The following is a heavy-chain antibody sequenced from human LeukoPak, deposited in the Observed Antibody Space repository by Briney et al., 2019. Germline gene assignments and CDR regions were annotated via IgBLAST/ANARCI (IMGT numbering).Heavy chain of an antibody. V-gene: IGHV3-30*02. Sequence: PGGFLRLSCAASGFSFSGYGMHWVRQAPGKGLEWVAFIRYDESSKYYADSVKGRFTISRDNSKNTLFLQMNSLRAEDTAVYYCEGVAVAGIYWGQGTLVTVSS. D-gene: IGHD6-13*01. CDR3: EGVAVAGIY. CDR2: IRYDESSK. CDR1: GFSFSGYG. J-gene: IGHJ4*02.